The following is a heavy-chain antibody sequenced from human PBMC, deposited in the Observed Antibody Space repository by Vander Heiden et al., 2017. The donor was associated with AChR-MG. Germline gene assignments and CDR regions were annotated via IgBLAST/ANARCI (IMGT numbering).Heavy chain of an antibody. Sequence: QVQLQESGPGLVKPSQTLSLTCTVPGGPISSGGYYWSWIGQHPGKGLEWIGYIYYSGSTYYNPSLKSRVTISVDTSKNQFSLKLSSVTAADTAVYYCARDSIAVAGTDYWGQGTLVTVSS. D-gene: IGHD6-19*01. CDR2: IYYSGST. CDR1: GGPISSGGYY. CDR3: ARDSIAVAGTDY. J-gene: IGHJ4*02. V-gene: IGHV4-31*03.